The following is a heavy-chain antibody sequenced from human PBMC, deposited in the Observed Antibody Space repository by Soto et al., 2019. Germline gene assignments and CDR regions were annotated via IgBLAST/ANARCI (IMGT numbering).Heavy chain of an antibody. CDR1: AFTFSSYA. V-gene: IGHV3-23*01. Sequence: GGSLRLSCASSAFTFSSYAMSWVRQAPGKGLEWVSAISGSGGSTYYADSVKGRFTISRDNSKNTLYLQMNSLRAEDTAVYYCAKDLDFWSGYHGMDVWGQGTTVTVSS. CDR2: ISGSGGST. J-gene: IGHJ6*02. D-gene: IGHD3-3*01. CDR3: AKDLDFWSGYHGMDV.